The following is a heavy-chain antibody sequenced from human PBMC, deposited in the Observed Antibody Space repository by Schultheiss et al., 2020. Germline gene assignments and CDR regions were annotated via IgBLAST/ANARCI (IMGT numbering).Heavy chain of an antibody. Sequence: SETLSLTCTVSGGSISSYYWSWIRQPAGKGLEWIGRIYTSGSTNYNPSLKSRVTMSVDTSKNQFSLKLSSVTAADTAVYYCAREVAPTPYYYYGMDVWGQGTTVTVSS. CDR3: AREVAPTPYYYYGMDV. V-gene: IGHV4-4*07. J-gene: IGHJ6*02. CDR2: IYTSGST. D-gene: IGHD2-15*01. CDR1: GGSISSYY.